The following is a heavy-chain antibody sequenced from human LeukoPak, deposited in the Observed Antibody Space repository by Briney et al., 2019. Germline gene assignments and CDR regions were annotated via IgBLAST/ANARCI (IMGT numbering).Heavy chain of an antibody. CDR1: GFTVSSNY. V-gene: IGHV3-66*02. Sequence: PGGSLRLSCAASGFTVSSNYMSWVRQAPGKGLEWVSVIYSGGSTYYSESVKGRFTISRDNSKNTLYLQMNSLRAEDTAVYYCARDPSYIVGASPFDYWGQGTLVTVSS. CDR2: IYSGGST. J-gene: IGHJ4*02. CDR3: ARDPSYIVGASPFDY. D-gene: IGHD1-26*01.